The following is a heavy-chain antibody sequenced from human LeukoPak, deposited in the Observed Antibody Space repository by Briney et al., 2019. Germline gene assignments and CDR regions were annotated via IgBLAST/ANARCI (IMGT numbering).Heavy chain of an antibody. CDR1: RESFSGYY. J-gene: IGHJ5*02. CDR3: ASVIYNDYRRRQGNWFDP. D-gene: IGHD4-11*01. CDR2: INHSGST. V-gene: IGHV4-34*01. Sequence: SETLSLTCAVYRESFSGYYWRWIRQPPGKGLEWIGEINHSGSTNYNPSLKSRVSISVDTSKSQFSLNVRSVTAADTAVYYCASVIYNDYRRRQGNWFDPWGQGTLVTVSS.